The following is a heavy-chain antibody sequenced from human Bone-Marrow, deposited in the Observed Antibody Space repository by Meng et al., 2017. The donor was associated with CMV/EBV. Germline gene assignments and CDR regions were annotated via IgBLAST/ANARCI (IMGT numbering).Heavy chain of an antibody. CDR3: ARCPIVGATYHHYYFDY. V-gene: IGHV1-69*13. CDR2: IIPIFGTA. J-gene: IGHJ4*02. CDR1: GGTFSSYA. Sequence: SVKVSCKASGGTFSSYAISWVRQAPGQGLEWMGGIIPIFGTANYAQKFQGRVTITLDESTSTAYMALSSLRPEDTAVYYCARCPIVGATYHHYYFDYWVQGTLVTVSS. D-gene: IGHD1-26*01.